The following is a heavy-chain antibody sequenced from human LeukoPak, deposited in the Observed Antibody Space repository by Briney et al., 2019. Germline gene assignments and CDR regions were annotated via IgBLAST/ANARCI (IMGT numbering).Heavy chain of an antibody. D-gene: IGHD5-18*01. Sequence: PGGSLRLSCAASGFTFNNYAMSWVRQAPGKGLEWVSAISGSDAGTYYADSVKGRFTISRDNAKNTLYLQMNNLRGEDTALYYCSKAGDTNYYRYGDYWGQGTLVTVSS. CDR2: ISGSDAGT. CDR1: GFTFNNYA. V-gene: IGHV3-23*01. CDR3: SKAGDTNYYRYGDY. J-gene: IGHJ4*02.